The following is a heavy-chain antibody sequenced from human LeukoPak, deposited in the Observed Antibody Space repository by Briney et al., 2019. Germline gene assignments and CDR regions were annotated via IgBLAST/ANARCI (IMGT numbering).Heavy chain of an antibody. CDR2: INPNSGGT. Sequence: GASVKVSCKASGYTFTGRYMHWVRQAPGQGLEWMGWINPNSGGTNYAQKFQGRVTMTRDTSISTAYMELSRLRSDDTAVYYCARDKGYYDSSGYYSTFGPWGQGTLVTVSS. CDR1: GYTFTGRY. V-gene: IGHV1-2*02. D-gene: IGHD3-22*01. CDR3: ARDKGYYDSSGYYSTFGP. J-gene: IGHJ5*02.